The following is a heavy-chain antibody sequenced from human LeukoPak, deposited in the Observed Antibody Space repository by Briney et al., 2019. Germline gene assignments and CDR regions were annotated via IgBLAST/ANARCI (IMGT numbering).Heavy chain of an antibody. Sequence: PGRSLRLSCAASGFTFSNSGMHWFRQAPGKGLEWVAVISYGGRNKYYTDSVKRRFTTSRENSKTTVYLQMNSLRAQDPAVYYCAKDHSLAAAGHYFDYWGQGTLVTVSS. J-gene: IGHJ4*02. D-gene: IGHD6-25*01. CDR3: AKDHSLAAAGHYFDY. CDR2: ISYGGRNK. V-gene: IGHV3-30*18. CDR1: GFTFSNSG.